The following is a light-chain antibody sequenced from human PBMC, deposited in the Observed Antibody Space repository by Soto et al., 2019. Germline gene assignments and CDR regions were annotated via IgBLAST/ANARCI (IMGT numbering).Light chain of an antibody. V-gene: IGLV2-14*01. CDR2: DVS. J-gene: IGLJ1*01. Sequence: QSALTQPASVSGSPGQSITISCTGTSSDVGGYDSVSWYQQHPDNAPKLIIYDVSYRPSGVSNRFSASKSGNTASLTISGLQAEDEADYYCSSYSSGTKGVFGTGTKLTVL. CDR1: SSDVGGYDS. CDR3: SSYSSGTKGV.